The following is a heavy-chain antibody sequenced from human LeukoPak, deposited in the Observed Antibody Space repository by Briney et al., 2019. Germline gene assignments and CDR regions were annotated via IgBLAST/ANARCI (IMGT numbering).Heavy chain of an antibody. V-gene: IGHV3-53*01. D-gene: IGHD3-10*01. J-gene: IGHJ3*02. Sequence: GGSLRLSCAASGFTVSTNYMSWVRQAPGKGLEWVSVIYSDGRTYYADSVKGRFTISRDNSKNTLYLQMNSLRAEDTAVYYCARDFGRFDVFDSWGQGTMVTVSS. CDR3: ARDFGRFDVFDS. CDR1: GFTVSTNY. CDR2: IYSDGRT.